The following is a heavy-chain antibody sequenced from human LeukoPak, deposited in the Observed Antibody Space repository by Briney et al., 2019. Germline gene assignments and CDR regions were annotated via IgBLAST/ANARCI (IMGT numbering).Heavy chain of an antibody. CDR3: ARMVLGPNYNYMDV. D-gene: IGHD3-16*01. J-gene: IGHJ6*03. Sequence: ASVKVSCKASGYTFTSYDINWVRQATGQGLEWMGWMNPNSGNTGYAQKFQGRVTMTRNTSISTAYMELSSLRSEDTAVYYCARMVLGPNYNYMDVWGKGTTVTVSS. CDR1: GYTFTSYD. V-gene: IGHV1-8*01. CDR2: MNPNSGNT.